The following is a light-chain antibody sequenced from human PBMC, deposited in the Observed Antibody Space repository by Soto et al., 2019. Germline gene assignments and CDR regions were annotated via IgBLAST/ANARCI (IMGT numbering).Light chain of an antibody. J-gene: IGKJ1*01. V-gene: IGKV1-5*03. Sequence: DIQMSQSPSTLSASVGERVTMTCRASQSIGNWLAWYQQKSGKAPKVLIYKASSLESGVPSRFSGSGSGTEFTLTISSLQPDDFATYYCQQYNSYSQTFGQGTKVDIK. CDR3: QQYNSYSQT. CDR1: QSIGNW. CDR2: KAS.